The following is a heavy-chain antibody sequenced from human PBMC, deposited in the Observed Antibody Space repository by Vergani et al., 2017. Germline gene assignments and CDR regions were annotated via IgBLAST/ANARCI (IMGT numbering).Heavy chain of an antibody. CDR3: ARVGGSGWYLHAFDI. V-gene: IGHV4-39*07. D-gene: IGHD6-19*01. CDR2: IYYSGST. CDR1: GGSISSSSYY. J-gene: IGHJ3*02. Sequence: QLQLQESGPGLVKPSETLSLTCTVSGGSISSSSYYWGWIRQPPGKGLEWIGSIYYSGSTYYNPSLKSRVTISVDTSKNQFSLKLSSVTAADTAVYYCARVGGSGWYLHAFDIWGQGTTVTVSS.